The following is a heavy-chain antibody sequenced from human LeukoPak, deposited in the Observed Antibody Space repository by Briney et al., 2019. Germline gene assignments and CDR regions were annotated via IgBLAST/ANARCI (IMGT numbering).Heavy chain of an antibody. CDR1: GFTFSDYW. V-gene: IGHV3-53*01. Sequence: GGSLRLSCAVSGFTFSDYWMTWVRQAPGKGLEYVSVIYRGGGTYYADSVKGRFTLSKDNSKNTLYLQMNSLRVEDTAVYYCARDRAAVNWGQGTLVTVSS. D-gene: IGHD6-13*01. J-gene: IGHJ4*02. CDR3: ARDRAAVN. CDR2: IYRGGGT.